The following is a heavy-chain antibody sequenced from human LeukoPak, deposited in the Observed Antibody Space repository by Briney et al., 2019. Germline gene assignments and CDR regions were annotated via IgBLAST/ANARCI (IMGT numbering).Heavy chain of an antibody. V-gene: IGHV1-69*06. D-gene: IGHD6-13*01. Sequence: SVKVSCKASGGTFSSYAISWVRQAPGQGLEWMGGIIPIFGTANYAQKFQGRVTITADKSTSTAYMELSSLRSDDTAVYYCARDHSSSCQLFDYWGQGTLVTVSS. CDR1: GGTFSSYA. CDR3: ARDHSSSCQLFDY. J-gene: IGHJ4*02. CDR2: IIPIFGTA.